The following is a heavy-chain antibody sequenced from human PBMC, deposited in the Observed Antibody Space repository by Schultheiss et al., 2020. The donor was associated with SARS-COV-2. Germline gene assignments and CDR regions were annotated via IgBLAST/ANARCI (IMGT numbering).Heavy chain of an antibody. CDR1: GFTFSSYG. D-gene: IGHD3-22*01. CDR2: IWYDGSNK. Sequence: GGSLRLSCAASGFTFSSYGMHWVRQAPGKGLEWVAVIWYDGSNKYYADSVKGRFTISRDNSKNTLYLQMNSLRAEDTAVYYCARDHRVKDFDYWGQGTLVTVSS. CDR3: ARDHRVKDFDY. J-gene: IGHJ4*02. V-gene: IGHV3-33*01.